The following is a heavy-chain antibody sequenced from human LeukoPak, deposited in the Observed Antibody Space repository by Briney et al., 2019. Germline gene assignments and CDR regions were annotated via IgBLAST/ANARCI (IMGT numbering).Heavy chain of an antibody. Sequence: GGSLRLSCAASGFTFSSYAMHWVRQAPGKGLEWVAVIWDDGRNKYYADSVKGRFTISRDNSKNTLYLQMNSLRAEDTAVYYCAKAQLIVVVPAAIDYWGQGTLVTVSS. CDR2: IWDDGRNK. J-gene: IGHJ4*02. D-gene: IGHD2-2*01. V-gene: IGHV3-30*02. CDR3: AKAQLIVVVPAAIDY. CDR1: GFTFSSYA.